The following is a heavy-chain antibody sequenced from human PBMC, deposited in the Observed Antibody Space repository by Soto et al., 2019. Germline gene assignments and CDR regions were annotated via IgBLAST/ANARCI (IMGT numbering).Heavy chain of an antibody. V-gene: IGHV4-31*03. J-gene: IGHJ5*02. CDR3: ARGMDSSSWRLWFDP. CDR1: GGSISSGGYY. Sequence: SETLSLTCTVSGGSISSGGYYWSWIRQHPGKGLEWIGYIYYSGSTYYNPSLKSRVTISVDTSKNQFSLKLSPVTAADTAVYYCARGMDSSSWRLWFDPWGQGTLVTVSS. D-gene: IGHD6-13*01. CDR2: IYYSGST.